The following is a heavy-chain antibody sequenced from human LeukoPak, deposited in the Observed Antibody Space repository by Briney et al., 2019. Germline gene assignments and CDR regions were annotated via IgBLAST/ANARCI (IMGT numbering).Heavy chain of an antibody. V-gene: IGHV3-9*01. J-gene: IGHJ6*02. D-gene: IGHD3-3*01. CDR1: GFTFDDYA. Sequence: PGGSLRLSCAASGFTFDDYAMHWVRQAPGKGLEWVSGISWNSGSIGYADSVKGRFTISRDNAKNSLYLQMNSLRAEDTALYYCVKDMGNGITIFGVVPYGMDVWGQGTTVTVSS. CDR2: ISWNSGSI. CDR3: VKDMGNGITIFGVVPYGMDV.